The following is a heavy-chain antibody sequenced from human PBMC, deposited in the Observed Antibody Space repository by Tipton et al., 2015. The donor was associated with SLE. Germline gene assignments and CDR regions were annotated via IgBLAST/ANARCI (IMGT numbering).Heavy chain of an antibody. CDR1: GGSISSYY. Sequence: TLSLTCTVSGGSISSYYWSWIRQPPGKGLEWIGYIYYSGSTNYNPSLKSRVTISVDTSKNQFSLKLSSVTAADTAVYYCAREIWGAARYWGQGTLVTVSS. V-gene: IGHV4-59*01. D-gene: IGHD6-6*01. CDR3: AREIWGAARY. CDR2: IYYSGST. J-gene: IGHJ4*02.